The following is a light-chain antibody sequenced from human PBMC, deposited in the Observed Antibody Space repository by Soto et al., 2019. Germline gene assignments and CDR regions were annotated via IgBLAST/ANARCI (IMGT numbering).Light chain of an antibody. V-gene: IGLV2-14*01. J-gene: IGLJ3*02. Sequence: QSVLAQPASVSGSAGQSITISCSGTMRDVGAYNLVSWYQQHPGTAPKLIIYEVRNRPSGTSSRFSGSRSGNTASLTISGLQPEDEGDCYCSAYTARSTLVFGGGTKVTVL. CDR1: MRDVGAYNL. CDR2: EVR. CDR3: SAYTARSTLV.